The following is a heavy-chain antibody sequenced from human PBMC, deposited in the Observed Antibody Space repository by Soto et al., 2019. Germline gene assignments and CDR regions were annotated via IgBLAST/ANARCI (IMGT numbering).Heavy chain of an antibody. D-gene: IGHD6-19*01. Sequence: QVQLQESGPGLVKPSETLSLTCTVSGGSVSSASYYWSWLRQPPGKGLEWIAYIYDNWDTKYNPTLHQPVTLSRDTPNNRYYLKLTDVTAADTGGYNCAWSGGGSGWLGGQGTLVTVSS. J-gene: IGHJ4*02. V-gene: IGHV4-61*03. CDR3: AWSGGGSGWL. CDR1: GGSVSSASYY. CDR2: IYDNWDT.